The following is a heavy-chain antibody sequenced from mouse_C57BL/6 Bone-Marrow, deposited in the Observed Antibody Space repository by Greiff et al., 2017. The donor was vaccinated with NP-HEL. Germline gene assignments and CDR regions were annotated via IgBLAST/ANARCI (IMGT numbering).Heavy chain of an antibody. CDR3: ARGSSGYRAWFAY. D-gene: IGHD3-2*02. CDR2: IDPSDSYT. Sequence: QVQLQQSGAELVMPGASVKLSCKASGYTFTSYWMHWVKQRPGQGLEWIGEIDPSDSYTNYNQKFKGKSTLTVDKSSSTAYMQLSSLTSEDSAVYYCARGSSGYRAWFAYWGQGTLVTVSA. CDR1: GYTFTSYW. J-gene: IGHJ3*01. V-gene: IGHV1-69*01.